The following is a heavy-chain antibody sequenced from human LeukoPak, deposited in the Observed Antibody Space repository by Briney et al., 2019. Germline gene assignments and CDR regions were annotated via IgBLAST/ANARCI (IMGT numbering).Heavy chain of an antibody. Sequence: GGSLRLSCAAPGFTFSSYGMHWVRQAPGRGLGWVAFIRYEGSNKYYADSVKGRFTISRDNSKHTLYLQMNSLRAEDTAVYYCAKDGAYYGSGSYESAFDIWGQGTMVTVSS. CDR1: GFTFSSYG. CDR3: AKDGAYYGSGSYESAFDI. D-gene: IGHD3-10*01. CDR2: IRYEGSNK. V-gene: IGHV3-30*02. J-gene: IGHJ3*02.